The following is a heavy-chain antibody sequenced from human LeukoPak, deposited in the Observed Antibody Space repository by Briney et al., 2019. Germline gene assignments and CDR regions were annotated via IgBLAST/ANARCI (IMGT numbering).Heavy chain of an antibody. V-gene: IGHV4-59*01. CDR1: GGSISSYY. Sequence: SETPSLTCTVSGGSISSYYWSWIRQPPGKGLEWIGYIYYSGSTNYNPSLKSRVTISVDTSKNQFSLKLSSVTAADTAVYYCARSSYYYGMDVWGQGTTVTVSS. J-gene: IGHJ6*01. CDR2: IYYSGST. CDR3: ARSSYYYGMDV.